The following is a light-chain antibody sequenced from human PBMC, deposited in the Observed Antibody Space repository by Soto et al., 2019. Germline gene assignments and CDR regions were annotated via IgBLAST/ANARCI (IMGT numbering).Light chain of an antibody. CDR3: AAWDDSLRAGV. V-gene: IGLV1-47*01. CDR2: MTN. J-gene: IGLJ3*02. Sequence: QSVLTQPPSASGTPGQTVTISCSGGWYNIGKNLGYWYQQFPGTAPQLLIYMTNQRPSGVPDRFSGSKSGSSASLAVSGLRSEDEAVYYCAAWDDSLRAGVFGGGTKVTVL. CDR1: WYNIGKNL.